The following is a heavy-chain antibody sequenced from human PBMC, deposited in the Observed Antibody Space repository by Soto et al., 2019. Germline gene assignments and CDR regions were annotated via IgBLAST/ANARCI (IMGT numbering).Heavy chain of an antibody. D-gene: IGHD5-18*01. V-gene: IGHV6-1*01. CDR3: AIVQSTAMINDIYMHA. Sequence: SQTLSLTCAISGDSVSSNSAAWNWIRQSPSRGLEWLGRTYYRSKWYNDYAVSVKSRITINPDTSKNQFSLQLNSVTPEDTAVYYCAIVQSTAMINDIYMHARHNATTITVS. J-gene: IGHJ6*03. CDR2: TYYRSKWYN. CDR1: GDSVSSNSAA.